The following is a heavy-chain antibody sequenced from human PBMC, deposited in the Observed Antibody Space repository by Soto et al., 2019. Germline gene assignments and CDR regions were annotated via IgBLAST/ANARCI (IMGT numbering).Heavy chain of an antibody. J-gene: IGHJ6*02. V-gene: IGHV5-10-1*01. D-gene: IGHD5-18*01. CDR2: IDPSDSYT. Sequence: GESLKISCKGSGYSFTSYWISWVRQMPGKGLEWMGRIDPSDSYTNYSPSFQGHVTISADKSISTAYLQWSSLNASDTAMYYCARRGTAMPSYGMDVWGQGTTVTVSS. CDR1: GYSFTSYW. CDR3: ARRGTAMPSYGMDV.